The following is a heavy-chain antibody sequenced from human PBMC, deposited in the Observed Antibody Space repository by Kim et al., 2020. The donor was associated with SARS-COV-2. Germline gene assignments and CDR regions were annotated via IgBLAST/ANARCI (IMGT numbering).Heavy chain of an antibody. CDR2: ISAYNGNT. D-gene: IGHD4-17*01. CDR3: AREGWSGDYSDYYYGMDV. V-gene: IGHV1-18*01. CDR1: GYTFTSYG. J-gene: IGHJ6*02. Sequence: ASVKVSCKASGYTFTSYGISWVRQAPGQGLEWMGWISAYNGNTNYAQKLQGRVTMTTDTSTSTAYMELRSLRSDDTAVYYCAREGWSGDYSDYYYGMDVWGQGTTVTVSS.